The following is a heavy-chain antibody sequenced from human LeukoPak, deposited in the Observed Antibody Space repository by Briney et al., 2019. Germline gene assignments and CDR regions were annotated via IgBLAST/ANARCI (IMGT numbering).Heavy chain of an antibody. J-gene: IGHJ3*02. V-gene: IGHV3-23*01. Sequence: GGSLRLSCAASGFPFSSYGMSWVRQAPGKGLEWVSAISGSGGSTYYADSVKGRFTISRDNSKNTLYLQMNSLRAEDTAVYYCAKDPLQIVVAKEDAFDIWGQGTMVTVSS. D-gene: IGHD3-22*01. CDR3: AKDPLQIVVAKEDAFDI. CDR1: GFPFSSYG. CDR2: ISGSGGST.